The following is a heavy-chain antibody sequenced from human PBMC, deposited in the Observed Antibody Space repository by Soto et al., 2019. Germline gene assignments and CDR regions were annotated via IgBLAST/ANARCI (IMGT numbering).Heavy chain of an antibody. J-gene: IGHJ5*02. V-gene: IGHV4-39*01. Sequence: QLQLQESGPGLVKPSETLSLTCTVSGGSISSSSYYWGWIRQPPGKGLEWIGSIYYSVSTYYNPSLKSRVTISVDTSKNQFSLKLSSVTAADTAVYYCARHDLGSVLWFGAPPYWFDPWGQGTLVTVS. CDR1: GGSISSSSYY. CDR2: IYYSVST. CDR3: ARHDLGSVLWFGAPPYWFDP. D-gene: IGHD3-10*01.